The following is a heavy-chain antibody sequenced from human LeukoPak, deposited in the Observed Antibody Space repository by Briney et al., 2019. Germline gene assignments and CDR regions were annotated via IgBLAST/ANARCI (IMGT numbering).Heavy chain of an antibody. CDR2: ITPILGIA. Sequence: ASVKVSCKASGGTFSSYTISWVRQAPGQGLEWMGRITPILGIANYAQKFQGRVAITADKSTSTAYMELSSLRSEDTAVYYCARDVSKGYCSSTSCYRMDVWGKGTTVTVSS. V-gene: IGHV1-69*04. D-gene: IGHD2-2*01. CDR3: ARDVSKGYCSSTSCYRMDV. J-gene: IGHJ6*04. CDR1: GGTFSSYT.